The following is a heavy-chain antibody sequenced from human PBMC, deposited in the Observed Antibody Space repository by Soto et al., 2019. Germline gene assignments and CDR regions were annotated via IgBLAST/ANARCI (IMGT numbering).Heavy chain of an antibody. V-gene: IGHV5-10-1*01. J-gene: IGHJ4*01. CDR2: IDPSDSYT. Sequence: GESLKVSCKGSRYRFPCYWITWVRQMPGKGLEWMGRIDPSDSYTNYSPSFQGHVSISADKSINTAYLQWNSLKASDTAIYYCTRHWNPAVAHDHRGQGTLVTVAS. D-gene: IGHD1-1*01. CDR1: RYRFPCYW. CDR3: TRHWNPAVAHDH.